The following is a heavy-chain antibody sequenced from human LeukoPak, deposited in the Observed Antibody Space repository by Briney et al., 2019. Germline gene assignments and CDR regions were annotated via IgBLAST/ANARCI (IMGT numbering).Heavy chain of an antibody. Sequence: SVKVSCKASGGTFSSYAISWVRQAPGQGLEWMGGIIPIFGTANYAQKFQGRVTITADESTSTAYMELRSLRSDDTAVYYCARDLIGGSGTIYFDYWGQGTLVTVSS. CDR2: IIPIFGTA. V-gene: IGHV1-69*13. J-gene: IGHJ4*02. CDR3: ARDLIGGSGTIYFDY. CDR1: GGTFSSYA. D-gene: IGHD3-10*01.